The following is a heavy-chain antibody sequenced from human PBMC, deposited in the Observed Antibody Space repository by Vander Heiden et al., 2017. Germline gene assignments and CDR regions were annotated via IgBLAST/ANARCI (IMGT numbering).Heavy chain of an antibody. J-gene: IGHJ2*01. CDR1: GASISSSSYS. D-gene: IGHD3-22*01. V-gene: IGHV4-39*01. CDR2: IYYSGST. CDR3: ARLVISYWYFDL. Sequence: QLQLQASGPGLVKPSETLSLTCTVSGASISSSSYSWGWVRQPPGKGLESIGTIYYSGSTYYNPSLKSRVTISVDTSKNQFSLKLTSVTAADTAVYYCARLVISYWYFDLWGRGTLVTVSS.